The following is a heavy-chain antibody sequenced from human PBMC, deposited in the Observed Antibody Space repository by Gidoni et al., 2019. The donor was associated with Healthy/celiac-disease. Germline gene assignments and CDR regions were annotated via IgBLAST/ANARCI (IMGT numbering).Heavy chain of an antibody. CDR3: ATDQPQTRSDILESRYYYYGMDV. CDR1: GYTLTDLS. Sequence: QVPLVQSGAEVKQPGASVKVSCTVSGYTLTDLSLHLVRQAPGQGLEWMGGFDPEDGETIYAQKFQGRVTMTEDTSTDTAYMELSSLRSEDTAVYYCATDQPQTRSDILESRYYYYGMDVWGQGTTVTVSS. CDR2: FDPEDGET. D-gene: IGHD3-3*01. J-gene: IGHJ6*02. V-gene: IGHV1-24*01.